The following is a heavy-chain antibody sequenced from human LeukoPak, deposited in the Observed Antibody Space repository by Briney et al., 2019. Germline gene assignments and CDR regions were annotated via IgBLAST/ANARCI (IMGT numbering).Heavy chain of an antibody. Sequence: SETLSLTCAVYGDSFRGNLWTGLRQSPGKGLEWIGEINHTGNTKLNPSLRGQVSISVDTANNQFSLRLASLTGADRGLYFCARGRRVSGVRRINWARRENYYYYYIDAWGKGTSVIVSS. CDR1: GDSFRGNL. J-gene: IGHJ6*03. CDR2: INHTGNT. CDR3: ARGRRVSGVRRINWARRENYYYYYIDA. V-gene: IGHV4-34*01. D-gene: IGHD3-10*01.